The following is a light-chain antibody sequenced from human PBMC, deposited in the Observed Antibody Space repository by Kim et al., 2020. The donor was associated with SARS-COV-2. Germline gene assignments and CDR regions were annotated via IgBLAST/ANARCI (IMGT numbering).Light chain of an antibody. CDR3: QQYGSSPLT. J-gene: IGKJ4*01. V-gene: IGKV3-20*01. CDR1: QSVNSNY. Sequence: EIVLTQSPGTLSLSPGERATLSCRARQSVNSNYLAWYQQNPGQAPRLLIYGASSRATGIPDRFSGSGSGTDFTLTISRLEPEDFAVFYCQQYGSSPLTFGGGTKVDIK. CDR2: GAS.